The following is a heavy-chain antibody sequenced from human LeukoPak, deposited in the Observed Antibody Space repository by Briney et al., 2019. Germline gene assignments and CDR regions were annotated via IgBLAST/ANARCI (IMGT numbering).Heavy chain of an antibody. CDR2: INSDGSIT. D-gene: IGHD4-17*01. V-gene: IGHV3-74*03. CDR1: GFTFSSYW. CDR3: AKWSGDYPSYYLDY. J-gene: IGHJ4*02. Sequence: GGSLRLSCAASGFTFSSYWMHWVRQTPGKGLLWVARINSDGSITTYAVSVKGRFTISRDTSKNTVHLQMNNLRAEDTAVYYCAKWSGDYPSYYLDYWGQGTLVTVSS.